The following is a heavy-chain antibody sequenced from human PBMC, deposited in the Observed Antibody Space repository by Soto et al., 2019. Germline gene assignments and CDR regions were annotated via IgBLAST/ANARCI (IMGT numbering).Heavy chain of an antibody. J-gene: IGHJ6*02. Sequence: GASVKVSCKASGYTFTGYYMHWVRQAPGQGLEWMGWINPNSGGTNYAQKFQGWVTMTRDTSISTAYMELSRLRSDDTAVYYCARESLLAEAGTYYYYGMDVWGQGTTVTVSS. D-gene: IGHD6-13*01. CDR3: ARESLLAEAGTYYYYGMDV. CDR1: GYTFTGYY. V-gene: IGHV1-2*04. CDR2: INPNSGGT.